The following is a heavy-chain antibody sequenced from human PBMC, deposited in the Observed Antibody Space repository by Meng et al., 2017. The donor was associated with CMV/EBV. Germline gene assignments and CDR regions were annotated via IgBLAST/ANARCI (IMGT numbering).Heavy chain of an antibody. CDR1: FRFSNAW. CDR2: IRSKTDGGTS. CDR3: TREATLDRNYYWFDP. V-gene: IGHV3-15*01. J-gene: IGHJ5*02. Sequence: FRFSNAWMRWVRQAPGKGLEWVGRIRSKTDGGTSDYPVSVKGRFTISRDDSKNKLYLQINSLETEDTAVYYCTREATLDRNYYWFDPWGQGTLVTVSS. D-gene: IGHD1-14*01.